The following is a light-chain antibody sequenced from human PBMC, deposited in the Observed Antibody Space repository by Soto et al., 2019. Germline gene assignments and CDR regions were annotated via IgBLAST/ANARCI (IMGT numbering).Light chain of an antibody. CDR1: SSDVGGYNY. Sequence: QSVLTQPRSVSGSPGQSVTISCTGTSSDVGGYNYVSWYQQDPGKTPKLMIYGVSERPSGVPDRFSGSRSGNTASLTISGLQAEDEADYYCCSYAGRYTWIFGGGTKLTVL. CDR3: CSYAGRYTWI. CDR2: GVS. J-gene: IGLJ2*01. V-gene: IGLV2-11*01.